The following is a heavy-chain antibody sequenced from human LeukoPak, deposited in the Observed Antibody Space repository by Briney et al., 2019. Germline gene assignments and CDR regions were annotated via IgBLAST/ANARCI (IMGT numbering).Heavy chain of an antibody. CDR2: TYFRSKWFY. J-gene: IGHJ5*02. CDR1: GDSVSSSTAA. CDR3: ARDLRTYMGINWFDP. V-gene: IGHV6-1*01. Sequence: SQTLSLTCALSGDSVSSSTAAWNWIRQSPSRGLEWLGRTYFRSKWFYDYAVFIKSRITINPDTSKNQFSLQLNSVTPEDTAIYYCARDLRTYMGINWFDPWGQGTLVTVSS. D-gene: IGHD4-17*01.